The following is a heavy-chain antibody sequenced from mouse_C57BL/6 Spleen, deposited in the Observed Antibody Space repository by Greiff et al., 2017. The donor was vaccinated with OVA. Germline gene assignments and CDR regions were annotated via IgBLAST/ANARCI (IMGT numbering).Heavy chain of an antibody. Sequence: EVKVVESEGGLVQPGSSMKLSCTASGFTFSDYYMAWVRQVPEKGLEWVANINYDGSSTYYLDSLKSRFIISRDNAKNILYLQMSSLKSEDTATYYCAREDYGSTPFAYWGQGTLVTVSA. CDR1: GFTFSDYY. V-gene: IGHV5-16*01. CDR3: AREDYGSTPFAY. J-gene: IGHJ3*01. CDR2: INYDGSST. D-gene: IGHD1-1*01.